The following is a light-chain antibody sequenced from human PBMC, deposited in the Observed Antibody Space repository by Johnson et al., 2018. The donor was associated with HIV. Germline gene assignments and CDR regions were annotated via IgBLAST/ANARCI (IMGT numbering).Light chain of an antibody. CDR3: GTWDSSLSTGGV. CDR2: DDN. CDR1: SSTIGNNF. Sequence: QSVLTQPPSVSAAPGQKVTISCSGSSSTIGNNFVSWYQVLPGTAPKLLIYDDNERPSGIPDRFSGSKSGTSATLGITGIQTGDEADYYCGTWDSSLSTGGVFGTGTKVTVL. V-gene: IGLV1-51*01. J-gene: IGLJ1*01.